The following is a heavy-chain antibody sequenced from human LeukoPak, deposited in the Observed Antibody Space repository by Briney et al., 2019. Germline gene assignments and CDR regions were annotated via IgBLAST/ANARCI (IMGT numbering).Heavy chain of an antibody. CDR2: ISSSSSYI. J-gene: IGHJ6*02. CDR1: GFTISSNY. V-gene: IGHV3-21*01. Sequence: PGGSLRLSCAASGFTISSNYMSWVRQAPGKGLEWVSSISSSSSYIYYADSVKGRFTISRDNAKNSLYLQMNSLRAEDTAVYYCARAPPYCSGGSCKDDGMDVWGQGTTVTVSS. D-gene: IGHD2-15*01. CDR3: ARAPPYCSGGSCKDDGMDV.